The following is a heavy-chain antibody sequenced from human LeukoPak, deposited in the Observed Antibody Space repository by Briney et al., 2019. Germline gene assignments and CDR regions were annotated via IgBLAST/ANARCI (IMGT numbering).Heavy chain of an antibody. CDR2: INHSGST. CDR1: GGSISSSSYY. D-gene: IGHD2-15*01. J-gene: IGHJ6*02. CDR3: ARGVVVVVAATRNYYYYGMDV. Sequence: SETLSLTCTVSGGSISSSSYYWSWIRQPPGKGLEWIGEINHSGSTNYNPSLKSRVTISVDTSKNQFSLKLSSVTAADTAVYYCARGVVVVVAATRNYYYYGMDVWGQGTTVTVSS. V-gene: IGHV4-39*07.